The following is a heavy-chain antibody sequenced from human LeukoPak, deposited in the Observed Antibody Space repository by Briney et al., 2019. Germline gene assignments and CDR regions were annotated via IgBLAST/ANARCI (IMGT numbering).Heavy chain of an antibody. V-gene: IGHV3-7*01. J-gene: IGHJ3*02. CDR2: IKQDGSEK. CDR1: GFTFSSYW. CDR3: ARNQGFPFDAFDI. Sequence: GGSLRLSCAASGFTFSSYWMSWVRQAPGKGLEWVANIKQDGSEKYYVDSVKGRFTISRDNAKNSLYLQMNSLRAEDTAVYYCARNQGFPFDAFDIWGQGPMVTVSS. D-gene: IGHD3-10*01.